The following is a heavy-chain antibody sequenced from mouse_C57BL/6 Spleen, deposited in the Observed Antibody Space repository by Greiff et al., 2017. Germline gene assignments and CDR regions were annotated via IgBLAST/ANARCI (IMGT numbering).Heavy chain of an antibody. CDR2: ISYDGSN. J-gene: IGHJ1*03. D-gene: IGHD1-1*01. CDR3: ARGDTTGYFDV. Sequence: EVKLMESGPGLVKPSQSLSLTCSVTGYSITSGYYWNWIRQFPGNKLEWMGYISYDGSNNYNPSLKNRISITRATSKNQFFLKLNSVTTEDTATYYCARGDTTGYFDVWGTGTTVTVSS. CDR1: GYSITSGYY. V-gene: IGHV3-6*01.